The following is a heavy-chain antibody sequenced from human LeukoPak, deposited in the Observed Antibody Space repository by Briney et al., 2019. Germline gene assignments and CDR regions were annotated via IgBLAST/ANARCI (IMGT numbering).Heavy chain of an antibody. J-gene: IGHJ4*02. V-gene: IGHV3-30*02. CDR1: GFTFSAYG. D-gene: IGHD2-21*01. CDR2: VRYDGRDK. CDR3: ARGGARDIWYFAY. Sequence: PGGSLRLSCEVSGFTFSAYGIHWVRQSPGKGLEWVDFVRYDGRDKFYADSVKGRFIVSKDNSRTTLQLQMNSLRSEDTAVYFCARGGARDIWYFAYWGQGIRVTVSS.